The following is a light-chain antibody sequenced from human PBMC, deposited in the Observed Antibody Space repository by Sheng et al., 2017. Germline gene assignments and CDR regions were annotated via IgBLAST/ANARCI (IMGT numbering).Light chain of an antibody. CDR3: QKYNSAPFT. J-gene: IGKJ4*01. V-gene: IGKV1-27*01. Sequence: DIQMTQSPSSLSASIGDRVTITCRASQGISNYLAWYQQKPGRVPKLLIYTASTLQSGFPSRFSGSGSGTDFTLTITSLQPEDVASYYCQKYNSAPFTFGGGTRVEIK. CDR1: QGISNY. CDR2: TAS.